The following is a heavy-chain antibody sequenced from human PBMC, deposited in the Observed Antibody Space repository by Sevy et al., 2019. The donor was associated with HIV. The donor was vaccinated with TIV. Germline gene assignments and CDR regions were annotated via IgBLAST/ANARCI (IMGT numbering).Heavy chain of an antibody. CDR1: GFTFSDYY. V-gene: IGHV3-11*01. CDR3: ARSQITNYLSDAFDI. D-gene: IGHD3-16*01. CDR2: ISSSGSTI. J-gene: IGHJ3*02. Sequence: GGSLRLSCAASGFTFSDYYMSWFRQAPGKGLEWVSYISSSGSTIYYGDSVKGRFTISRDNAKNSLYLQMNSLRAEDTAVYYCARSQITNYLSDAFDIRGQGTKVTVSS.